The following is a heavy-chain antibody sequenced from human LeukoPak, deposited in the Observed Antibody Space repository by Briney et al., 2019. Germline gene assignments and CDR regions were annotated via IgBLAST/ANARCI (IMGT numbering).Heavy chain of an antibody. J-gene: IGHJ6*03. Sequence: SETLSLTCTVSGGSISSYYWSWIRQPPGKGLEWIGYIYTSGSTNYNPSLKSRVTISVDTSKNQFSLKLSSVTAADTAVYYCARHPISSPYYYYCYMDVWGKGTTVTVSS. CDR3: ARHPISSPYYYYCYMDV. CDR2: IYTSGST. CDR1: GGSISSYY. V-gene: IGHV4-4*09. D-gene: IGHD3-3*01.